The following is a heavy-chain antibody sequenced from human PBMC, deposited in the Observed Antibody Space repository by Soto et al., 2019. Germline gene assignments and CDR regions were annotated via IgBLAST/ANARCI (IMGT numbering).Heavy chain of an antibody. D-gene: IGHD3-10*01. Sequence: PGESLKISCKGSGYSFTSYWIGWVRQMPGKGLEWMGIIYPGDSDTRYSPSFQGQVTISADKSISTAYLQWSSLKASDTAMYYCATLHGSGRYAYYYYGMDVWGQGTTVTVSS. CDR2: IYPGDSDT. CDR1: GYSFTSYW. CDR3: ATLHGSGRYAYYYYGMDV. V-gene: IGHV5-51*01. J-gene: IGHJ6*02.